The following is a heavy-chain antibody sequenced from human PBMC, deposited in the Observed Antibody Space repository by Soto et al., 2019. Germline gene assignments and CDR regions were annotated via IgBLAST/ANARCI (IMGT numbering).Heavy chain of an antibody. V-gene: IGHV4-39*01. D-gene: IGHD2-15*01. J-gene: IGHJ6*02. CDR1: GGSISSSSYF. CDR2: IYYSGST. CDR3: ASVGYCSGGSCYGLDV. Sequence: SETLSLTCTVSGGSISSSSYFWGWIRQPQGEGLEWVGSIYYSGSTYYNPSLKSRVTIFVDTSMNQFSLRLSSVTAADTAVYYCASVGYCSGGSCYGLDVWGQGTTVTVSS.